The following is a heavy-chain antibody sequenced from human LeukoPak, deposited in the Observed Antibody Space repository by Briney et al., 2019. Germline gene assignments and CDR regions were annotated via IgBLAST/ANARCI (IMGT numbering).Heavy chain of an antibody. V-gene: IGHV1-46*01. CDR1: GYTFTSYY. CDR3: AREQGKGATMIVVVTYYYYGMDV. D-gene: IGHD3-22*01. Sequence: ASVKVSCKASGYTFTSYYMHWVRQAPGQGLEWMGIINPSGGSTSYAQKFQGRVTMTRDTSTSTVYMGLSSLRSEDTAVYYCAREQGKGATMIVVVTYYYYGMDVWGQGTTVTVSS. CDR2: INPSGGST. J-gene: IGHJ6*02.